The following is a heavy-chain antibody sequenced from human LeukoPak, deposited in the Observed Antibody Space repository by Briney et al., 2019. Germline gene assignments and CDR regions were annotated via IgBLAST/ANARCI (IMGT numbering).Heavy chain of an antibody. CDR1: GFTVSSNY. CDR2: IYSGGST. V-gene: IGHV3-53*01. CDR3: ARDIAYDSSGYYSPHFDY. Sequence: PGGSLRLSCAPSGFTVSSNYMSWVRQAPEKGLEWVSVIYSGGSTYYPDSVKGRFTISRENSKKTPYLQMNSLRAEDKAVYYCARDIAYDSSGYYSPHFDYWGQGTLVSVSS. J-gene: IGHJ4*02. D-gene: IGHD3-22*01.